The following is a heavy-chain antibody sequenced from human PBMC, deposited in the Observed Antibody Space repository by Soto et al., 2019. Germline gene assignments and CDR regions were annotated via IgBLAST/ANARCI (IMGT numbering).Heavy chain of an antibody. CDR2: ISSSSSTI. J-gene: IGHJ4*02. D-gene: IGHD5-18*01. V-gene: IGHV3-48*01. Sequence: EVQLVESGGGLVQPGGSLRLSCAASGFTFSSYSMNWVRQAPGKGLEWVSYISSSSSTIYYADSEKGRFTISRDNAKNSLSLQMNSLRPEDTAVYYCARDSGYSYGPLDYWGQGTLVTVSS. CDR3: ARDSGYSYGPLDY. CDR1: GFTFSSYS.